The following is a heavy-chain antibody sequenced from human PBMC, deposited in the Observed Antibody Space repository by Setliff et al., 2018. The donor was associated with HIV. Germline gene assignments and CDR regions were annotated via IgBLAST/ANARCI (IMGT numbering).Heavy chain of an antibody. Sequence: PGGSLRLSCETSGFIFTNVWMSWVRQSPRKGLEWLARIKSKSDGGTTSYAAPVKDRFTISRDDSRNTLYLQMNSMKSDDTATYYCVGHYYDPLTGYYVWFFDVWGRGTLVTVSS. V-gene: IGHV3-15*05. CDR2: IKSKSDGGTT. CDR1: GFIFTNVW. CDR3: VGHYYDPLTGYYVWFFDV. J-gene: IGHJ2*01. D-gene: IGHD3-9*01.